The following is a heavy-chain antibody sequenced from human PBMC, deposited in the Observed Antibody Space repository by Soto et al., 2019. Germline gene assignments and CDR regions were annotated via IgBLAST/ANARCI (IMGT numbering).Heavy chain of an antibody. V-gene: IGHV3-23*01. CDR2: ISGSGGST. CDR3: AKVSFGSSSGREDY. J-gene: IGHJ4*02. D-gene: IGHD6-6*01. CDR1: VFTFSSYA. Sequence: PWGSLRLSGAASVFTFSSYAMSWVRQGPGKGLEWVSAISGSGGSTYYADSVKGRFTISRDNSKNTLYLQMNSLRAEDTAVYYCAKVSFGSSSGREDYWGQGTLVTVSS.